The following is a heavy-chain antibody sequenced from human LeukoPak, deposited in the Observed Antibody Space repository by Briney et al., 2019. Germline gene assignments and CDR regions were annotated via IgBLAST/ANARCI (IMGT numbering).Heavy chain of an antibody. CDR3: ARSPYYDFWSGSYFDY. Sequence: GGSLRLSCAASGFTFSDYYMSWIRQAPGKGLEWVSYISSSGSTIYYADSVKGRFTISRANAKNSLYLQMNSLRAEDTAVYYCARSPYYDFWSGSYFDYWGQGTLVTVSS. CDR1: GFTFSDYY. V-gene: IGHV3-11*04. CDR2: ISSSGSTI. J-gene: IGHJ4*02. D-gene: IGHD3-3*01.